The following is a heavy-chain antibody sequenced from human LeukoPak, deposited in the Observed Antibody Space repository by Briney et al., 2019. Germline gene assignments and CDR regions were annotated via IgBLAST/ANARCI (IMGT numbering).Heavy chain of an antibody. CDR3: ARDGGGAYCGGDCYSDAFDI. D-gene: IGHD2-21*02. CDR1: GFTFSSYW. V-gene: IGHV3-7*01. CDR2: IKQDGSEN. J-gene: IGHJ3*02. Sequence: GGSLRLSCAASGFTFSSYWMSWGRQAPGKGLEWVADIKQDGSENYYVDSVKGRFTLSRDNAKISLSLQMNSLRAEDTAVYYCARDGGGAYCGGDCYSDAFDIWGQGTMVTVSS.